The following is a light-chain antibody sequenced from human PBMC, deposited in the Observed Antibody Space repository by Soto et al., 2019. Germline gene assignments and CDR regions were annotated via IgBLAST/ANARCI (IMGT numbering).Light chain of an antibody. V-gene: IGLV2-8*01. CDR3: SSFAGNNNLV. CDR1: SSDVGVYNY. J-gene: IGLJ2*01. Sequence: QSALTQPPSASGSPGQSVTISCTGTSSDVGVYNYVSWYQQHPGKAPKLMIYEVSKRPSGVPDRFSGSKSGNTASLTVSGLQDEDEADYYCSSFAGNNNLVFGGGTKVTVL. CDR2: EVS.